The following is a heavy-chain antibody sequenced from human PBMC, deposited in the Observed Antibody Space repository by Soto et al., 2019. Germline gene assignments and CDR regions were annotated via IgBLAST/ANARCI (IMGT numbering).Heavy chain of an antibody. CDR1: GGSISSGGYY. Sequence: SETLSLTCTVSGGSISSGGYYWSWIRQHPGKGLEWIGYIYYSGSTYYNPSLKSRVTISVDTSKNQFSLKLSSVTAADTAVYYCASVWEAAAITIPDWGQGTLVTVSS. CDR3: ASVWEAAAITIPD. J-gene: IGHJ4*02. V-gene: IGHV4-31*03. CDR2: IYYSGST. D-gene: IGHD6-13*01.